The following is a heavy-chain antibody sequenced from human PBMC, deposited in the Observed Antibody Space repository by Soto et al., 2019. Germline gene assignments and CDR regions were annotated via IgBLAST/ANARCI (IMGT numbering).Heavy chain of an antibody. J-gene: IGHJ4*02. Sequence: GGSLRLSCAASGFTFSSYAMHWVRQAPGKGLEWVAVISYDGSNKYYADSVRGRFTISRDNSKNTVYLQLDSLRPEDSAIYYCAKGGSSGWFYFDFWGQGTQVTVSS. V-gene: IGHV3-30-3*01. CDR2: ISYDGSNK. D-gene: IGHD6-19*01. CDR3: AKGGSSGWFYFDF. CDR1: GFTFSSYA.